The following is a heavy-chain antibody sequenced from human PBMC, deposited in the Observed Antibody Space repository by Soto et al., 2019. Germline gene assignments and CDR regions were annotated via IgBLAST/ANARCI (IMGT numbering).Heavy chain of an antibody. Sequence: NPSETLSLTCTVSGGSINNYYWSWIRQPPGKGLEWIGYIYYSGSTNYNPSLKGRFTISRDNSKNTVYLQMNSLRAEDTALYYCAKDLMYSGTSQLDYWGQGTLVTVSS. D-gene: IGHD1-26*01. J-gene: IGHJ4*02. CDR1: GGSINNYY. CDR2: IYYSGST. CDR3: AKDLMYSGTSQLDY. V-gene: IGHV4-59*12.